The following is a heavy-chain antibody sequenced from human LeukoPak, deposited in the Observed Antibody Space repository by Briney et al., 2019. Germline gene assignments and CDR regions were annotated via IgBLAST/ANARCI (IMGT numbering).Heavy chain of an antibody. D-gene: IGHD1-26*01. V-gene: IGHV4-34*01. CDR3: ARSPLPRGYLNGPTTHWFDP. CDR2: INHSGST. J-gene: IGHJ5*02. CDR1: GGSFSGYY. Sequence: SETLSLTCAVYGGSFSGYYWSWIRQPPGKGLEWIGEINHSGSTNYNPSLKSRVTISVDTSKNQFSLKLSSVTAADTAVYYCARSPLPRGYLNGPTTHWFDPWGQGTLVTVSP.